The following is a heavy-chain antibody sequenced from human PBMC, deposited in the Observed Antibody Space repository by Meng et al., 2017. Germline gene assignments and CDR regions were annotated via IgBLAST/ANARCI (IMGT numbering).Heavy chain of an antibody. V-gene: IGHV3-21*04. Sequence: EVKLVESGGGLVKPGGSLRLSCAASGFTFSSYSMNWVRQAPGKGLEWVSSISSSSSYIYYADSVKGRFTISRDNAKNSLYLQMNSLRAEDTAVYYCARGVVYAISYFDYWGQGTLVTVSS. CDR1: GFTFSSYS. J-gene: IGHJ4*02. D-gene: IGHD2-8*02. CDR2: ISSSSSYI. CDR3: ARGVVYAISYFDY.